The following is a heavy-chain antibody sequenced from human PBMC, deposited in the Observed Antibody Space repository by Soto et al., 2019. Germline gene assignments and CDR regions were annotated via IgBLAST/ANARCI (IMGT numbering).Heavy chain of an antibody. J-gene: IGHJ4*02. CDR2: ISAYNGNT. V-gene: IGHV1-18*01. Sequence: QVQLVQSGAEVKKPGASVKVSCKASGYTFTSYAISWVRQAPGQGLEGMGWISAYNGNTNYAQKLQGRVTMTTPTSTTPAYLELTTLSSDPTPLYFCARDAPPEDSWGQGTLVTVSS. CDR1: GYTFTSYA. CDR3: ARDAPPEDS.